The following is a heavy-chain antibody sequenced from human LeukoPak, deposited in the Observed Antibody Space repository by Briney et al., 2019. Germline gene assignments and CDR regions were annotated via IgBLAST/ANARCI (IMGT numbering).Heavy chain of an antibody. D-gene: IGHD6-13*01. J-gene: IGHJ3*02. V-gene: IGHV4-59*01. Sequence: SETLSLTCTVSGGSINGYYWSWIRQPPGKGLEYIGYIYYSGSTNYNPSLKSRVTISVDTSKNQFSLKLSSVTAADTAVYYCARHRYLSSSSYFDIWGQGTMVTVSS. CDR1: GGSINGYY. CDR2: IYYSGST. CDR3: ARHRYLSSSSYFDI.